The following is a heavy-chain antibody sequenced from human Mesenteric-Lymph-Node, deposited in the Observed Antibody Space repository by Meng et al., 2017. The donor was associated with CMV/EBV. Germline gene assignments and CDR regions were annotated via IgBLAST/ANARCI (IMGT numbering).Heavy chain of an antibody. V-gene: IGHV4-59*01. CDR2: VYYTGST. D-gene: IGHD3-22*01. CDR1: GGPISSYY. CDR3: ARVGYSSGYSFVLGY. J-gene: IGHJ4*02. Sequence: SETLSLTCTVSGGPISSYYWTWIRQPPGKGLEWIGYVYYTGSTNYNPSLKSRVTISVDTSKNQFSLKLSSVTAADTAVYYCARVGYSSGYSFVLGYWGQGTLVTVSS.